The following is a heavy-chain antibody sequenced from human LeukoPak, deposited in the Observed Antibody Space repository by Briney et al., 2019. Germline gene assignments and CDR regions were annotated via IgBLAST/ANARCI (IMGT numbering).Heavy chain of an antibody. D-gene: IGHD2-2*01. Sequence: KTSETLSLTCTVSGGSISSGSYYWSWIRQPAGKGLEWIGRIYTSGSTNYNPSLKSRVTISVDTSKNQFSLKLSSVTAADTAVYYCARGSMENYFDYWGQGTLVTVSS. J-gene: IGHJ4*02. CDR3: ARGSMENYFDY. CDR2: IYTSGST. V-gene: IGHV4-61*02. CDR1: GGSISSGSYY.